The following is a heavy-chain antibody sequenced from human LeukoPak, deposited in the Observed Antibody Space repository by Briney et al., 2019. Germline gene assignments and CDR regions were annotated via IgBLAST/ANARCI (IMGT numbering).Heavy chain of an antibody. D-gene: IGHD2-15*01. CDR2: ISYDGTYK. CDR3: ARYCSGVSCYSGYDY. CDR1: GFTFSSYG. V-gene: IGHV3-30*03. J-gene: IGHJ4*02. Sequence: PGGSLRLSCAASGFTFSSYGMHWVRQAPGKGLEWVAVISYDGTYKYFANSVKGRFTISRDNSKNTLYLQMTSLRAEDTAVCYCARYCSGVSCYSGYDYWGQGTLVTVSS.